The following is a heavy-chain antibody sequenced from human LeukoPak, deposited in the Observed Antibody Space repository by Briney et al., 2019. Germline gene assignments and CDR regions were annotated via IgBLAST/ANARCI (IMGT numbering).Heavy chain of an antibody. V-gene: IGHV1-2*02. Sequence: ASVKVSCKASGYTFTDYYMHWVRQAPGQGLEWMGWINPNSGGTNYAQKFQGRVTMTRDTSISTTFMELSRLRSDDTAVYYCAREQVSSGPNAYWFDPWGQGTLVTVSS. CDR2: INPNSGGT. D-gene: IGHD6-19*01. CDR1: GYTFTDYY. J-gene: IGHJ5*02. CDR3: AREQVSSGPNAYWFDP.